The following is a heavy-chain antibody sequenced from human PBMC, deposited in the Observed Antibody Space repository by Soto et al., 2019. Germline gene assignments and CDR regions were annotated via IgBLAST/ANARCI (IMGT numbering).Heavy chain of an antibody. D-gene: IGHD2-15*01. V-gene: IGHV1-69*02. CDR1: GGTFSSYT. CDR2: IIPILGIA. J-gene: IGHJ1*01. Sequence: ASVKVSCKASGGTFSSYTISWVRQAPGQGLEWMGRIIPILGIANYAQKFQGRVTITADKSTSTAYMELSSLRSEDTAVYYCARASCVGYCSGGSWRLGQLQHWGQGTLVTVSS. CDR3: ARASCVGYCSGGSWRLGQLQH.